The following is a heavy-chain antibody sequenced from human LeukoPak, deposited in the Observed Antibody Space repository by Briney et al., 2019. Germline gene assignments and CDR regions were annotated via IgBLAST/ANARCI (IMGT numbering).Heavy chain of an antibody. D-gene: IGHD3-16*01. J-gene: IGHJ4*02. CDR1: GFTFSSYA. CDR3: AKLGGKITKGHDH. CDR2: ISGSGGST. V-gene: IGHV3-23*01. Sequence: GGSLRLSCAASGFTFSSYAMNWVRQAPGKGLEWVSAISGSGGSTYYADSVKGRFTISRDNSKSTLYLQMNSLRAEDTAIYYCAKLGGKITKGHDHWGQGTLVTVSS.